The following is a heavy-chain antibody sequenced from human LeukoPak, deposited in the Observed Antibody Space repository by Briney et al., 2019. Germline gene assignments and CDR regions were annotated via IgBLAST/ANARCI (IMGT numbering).Heavy chain of an antibody. CDR1: GYTFTSYD. V-gene: IGHV1-8*01. J-gene: IGHJ5*02. Sequence: ASVKVSCKASGYTFTSYDFNWVRHPTGQGLEWMGWMNPNSGNTGYAEEFQGRVTMTRSTSISTAYMELSSLRSEDTAVYYCARGVWGDGLYWFDAWGQGTLVTVSS. CDR2: MNPNSGNT. D-gene: IGHD3-16*01. CDR3: ARGVWGDGLYWFDA.